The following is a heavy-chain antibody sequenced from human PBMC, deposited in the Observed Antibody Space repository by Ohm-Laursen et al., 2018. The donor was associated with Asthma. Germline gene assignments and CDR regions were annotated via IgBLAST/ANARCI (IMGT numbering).Heavy chain of an antibody. V-gene: IGHV3-15*01. CDR2: IKSKTDGGTT. CDR1: GYTFSRYS. Sequence: SLRLSCTASGYTFSRYSIHWVRQAPGKGLEWVGRIKSKTDGGTTDYAAPVKGRFTISRDDSKNTLYLQMNSLKTEDTAVYYCTTDIVVVPDAFDIWGQGTMVTVSS. CDR3: TTDIVVVPDAFDI. D-gene: IGHD2-2*01. J-gene: IGHJ3*02.